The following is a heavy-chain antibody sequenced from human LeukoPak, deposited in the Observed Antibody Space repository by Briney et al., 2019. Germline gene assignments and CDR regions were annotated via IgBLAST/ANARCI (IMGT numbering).Heavy chain of an antibody. CDR1: GYTFTSYG. D-gene: IGHD2-15*01. CDR2: ISAYNGNT. V-gene: IGHV1-18*01. CDR3: ARDPVKYCTGNSCSFDY. Sequence: ASVKVSCKASGYTFTSYGISWVRQAPGQGLEWLAWISAYNGNTNYAQNLQGRVTLTTETSTSTAYMELRSLRSDDTAVYYCARDPVKYCTGNSCSFDYWGQGTLITVSS. J-gene: IGHJ4*02.